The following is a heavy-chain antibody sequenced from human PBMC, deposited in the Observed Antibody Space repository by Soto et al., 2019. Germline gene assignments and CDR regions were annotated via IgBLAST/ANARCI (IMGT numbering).Heavy chain of an antibody. CDR3: ARRRGYSYDFDY. V-gene: IGHV5-10-1*01. Sequence: PVESLKISCNASGYTFTNNWISWVRQKPGQGLEWMGRIDPSDSRTKYNPSFEGHVTISIDKSINTAFLQWSSLRASDTAVYFCARRRGYSYDFDYWGQGTLVTVSS. CDR1: GYTFTNNW. D-gene: IGHD5-18*01. CDR2: IDPSDSRT. J-gene: IGHJ4*02.